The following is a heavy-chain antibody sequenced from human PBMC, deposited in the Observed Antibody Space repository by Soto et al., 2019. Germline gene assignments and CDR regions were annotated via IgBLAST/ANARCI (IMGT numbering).Heavy chain of an antibody. Sequence: ETLSLTCTVSGGSISSNYMSWVRQAPGKGLEWVSVIYSGGSTYYADSVKGRFTISRDNSKNTLYLQMNSLRAEDTAVYYCASSLSAAGTYHYYYYGMDVWGQGTTVTVSS. V-gene: IGHV3-53*01. J-gene: IGHJ6*02. CDR1: GGSISSNY. CDR2: IYSGGST. CDR3: ASSLSAAGTYHYYYYGMDV. D-gene: IGHD6-13*01.